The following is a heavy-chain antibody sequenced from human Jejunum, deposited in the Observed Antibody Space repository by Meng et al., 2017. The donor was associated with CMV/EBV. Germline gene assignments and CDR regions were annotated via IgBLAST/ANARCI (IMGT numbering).Heavy chain of an antibody. J-gene: IGHJ5*02. CDR1: GFTFSSYY. CDR2: ISGSSSYI. CDR3: VRDKPHNWFDP. V-gene: IGHV3-21*01. Sequence: CAASGFTFSSYYMNWVRQAPGQGLEWVSFISGSSSYIYYADSVKGRFTISRDNAKNSLYLQMNSLRAEDTGVYYCVRDKPHNWFDPWGQGTLVTVSS.